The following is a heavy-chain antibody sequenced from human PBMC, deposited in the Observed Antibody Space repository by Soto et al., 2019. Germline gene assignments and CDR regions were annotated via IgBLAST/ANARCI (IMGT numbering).Heavy chain of an antibody. CDR3: ARAAVAGTNWFDP. Sequence: ETLSLTCAVYGVSFSGYYWSWIRQPPGKGLEWIGEINHSGSTNYNPSLKSRVTISVDTSKNQFSLKLSSVTAADTAVYYCARAAVAGTNWFDPWGQGTLVTVSS. D-gene: IGHD6-19*01. CDR2: INHSGST. CDR1: GVSFSGYY. J-gene: IGHJ5*02. V-gene: IGHV4-34*01.